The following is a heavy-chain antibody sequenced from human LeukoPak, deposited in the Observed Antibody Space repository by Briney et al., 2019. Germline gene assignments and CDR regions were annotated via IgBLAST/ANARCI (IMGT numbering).Heavy chain of an antibody. D-gene: IGHD1-1*01. J-gene: IGHJ5*02. CDR3: ARGRTHTTSDWFDP. Sequence: SETLSLTCAVSGGSISSSNWWSWVRQPPGKGLEWIGEINHSGSTNYNPSLKSRVTISVDTSKNQFSLKLSSVTAADTAVYYCARGRTHTTSDWFDPWGQGTLVTVSS. CDR1: GGSISSSNW. CDR2: INHSGST. V-gene: IGHV4-4*02.